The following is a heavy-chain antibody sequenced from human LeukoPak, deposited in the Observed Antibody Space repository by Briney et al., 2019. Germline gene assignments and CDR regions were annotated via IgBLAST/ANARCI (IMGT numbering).Heavy chain of an antibody. J-gene: IGHJ4*02. D-gene: IGHD3-10*01. CDR1: GFTFSNYA. Sequence: TGGSLRLSCVGSGFTFSNYAMSWVRQAPGKGLKWVSSIYRGGGYIYYADSVKGRFTISRDDSENMMYLQMNSLTAEDTAVYYCAKDRYYGSGTSDFDLWGQGTLVTVSS. CDR3: AKDRYYGSGTSDFDL. V-gene: IGHV3-23*01. CDR2: IYRGGGYI.